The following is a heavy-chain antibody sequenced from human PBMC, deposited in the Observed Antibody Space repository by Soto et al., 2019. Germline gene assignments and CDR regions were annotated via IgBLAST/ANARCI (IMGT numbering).Heavy chain of an antibody. V-gene: IGHV1-8*01. D-gene: IGHD3-22*01. J-gene: IGHJ4*02. Sequence: QVQLVQSGAEVKKPGASVKVSCKASGYTFTSYDINWVRQATGQGLEWMGWMNPNSGNTGYAQKFQGRVTMTRNTSISTAYMELSSPRSEDTAVYYCARGRQHYDSSGYYYEPFDYWGQGTLVTVSS. CDR3: ARGRQHYDSSGYYYEPFDY. CDR1: GYTFTSYD. CDR2: MNPNSGNT.